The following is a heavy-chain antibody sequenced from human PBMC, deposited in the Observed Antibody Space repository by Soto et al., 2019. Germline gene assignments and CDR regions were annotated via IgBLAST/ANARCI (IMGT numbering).Heavy chain of an antibody. J-gene: IGHJ4*02. CDR1: GFTVSSNY. V-gene: IGHV3-53*01. CDR2: IYSGGST. CDR3: ARCNGHVWGSYRNEYYFDY. D-gene: IGHD3-16*02. Sequence: GGSLRLSCAASGFTVSSNYMSWVRQAPGKGLEWVSVIYSGGSTYYADSVKGRFTISRDNSKNTLYLQMNSLRAEDTAVYYCARCNGHVWGSYRNEYYFDYWGQGTLVTVSS.